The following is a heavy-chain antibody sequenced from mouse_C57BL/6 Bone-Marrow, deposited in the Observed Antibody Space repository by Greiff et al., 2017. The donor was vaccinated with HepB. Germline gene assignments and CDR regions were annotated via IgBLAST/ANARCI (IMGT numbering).Heavy chain of an antibody. D-gene: IGHD2-2*01. CDR2: IFPGSGST. V-gene: IGHV1-75*01. Sequence: QVQLQQSGPELVKPGASVKISCKASGYTFTDYYINWVKQRPGQGLEWIGWIFPGSGSTYYNEKFKGKATLTVDKSSSTAYMLLSSLTSEDSAVYFCAREGLWLRRGAWFAYWGQGTLVTVSA. CDR1: GYTFTDYY. CDR3: AREGLWLRRGAWFAY. J-gene: IGHJ3*01.